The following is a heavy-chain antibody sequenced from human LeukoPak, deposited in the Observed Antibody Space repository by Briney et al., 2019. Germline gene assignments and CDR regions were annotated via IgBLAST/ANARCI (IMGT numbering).Heavy chain of an antibody. V-gene: IGHV1-46*01. CDR2: IAPSVDTT. J-gene: IGHJ4*02. CDR1: GFTFTNYL. D-gene: IGHD2-8*02. Sequence: ATVKIACKSFGFTFTNYLLHWVRQAPGQGLEWVERIAPSVDTTNYAQKFRGRVTMTRDTSTSTVYMELSSLRSDDTAIYYCVREESGGYFDYWAREPWSPSPQ. CDR3: VREESGGYFDY.